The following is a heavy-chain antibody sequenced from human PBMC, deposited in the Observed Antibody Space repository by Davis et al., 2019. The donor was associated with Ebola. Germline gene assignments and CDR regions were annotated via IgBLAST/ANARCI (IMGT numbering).Heavy chain of an antibody. CDR2: INPNSGGT. Sequence: AASVKVSCKASGYTFTGYYMHWVRQAPGQGLEWMGWINPNSGGTNYAQKFQGWVTMTRDTSTSTAYMQLNRLRSDDSAMYYCAREAADHRGIDFWGQGTMVTVSS. CDR3: AREAADHRGIDF. D-gene: IGHD1-14*01. J-gene: IGHJ4*02. CDR1: GYTFTGYY. V-gene: IGHV1-2*04.